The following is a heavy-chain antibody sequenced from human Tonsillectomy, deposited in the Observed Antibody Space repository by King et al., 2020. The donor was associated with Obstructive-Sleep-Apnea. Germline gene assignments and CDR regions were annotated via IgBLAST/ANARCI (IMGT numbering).Heavy chain of an antibody. CDR2: ISHSGST. V-gene: IGHV4-34*01. CDR3: ARSGMYYDFWSGPRCFDP. CDR1: GGSFSGYY. J-gene: IGHJ5*02. Sequence: VQLQQWGAGLLKPSETLSLTCAVYGGSFSGYYWSWIRQPPGKGLEWIGEISHSGSTNYNPSLKSRVTISVDTSKNQFSLKLSSVTAADTAVYYCARSGMYYDFWSGPRCFDPWGQGTLVTVSS. D-gene: IGHD3-3*01.